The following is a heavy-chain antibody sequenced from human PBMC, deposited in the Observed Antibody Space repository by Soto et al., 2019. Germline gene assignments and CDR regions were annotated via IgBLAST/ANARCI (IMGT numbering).Heavy chain of an antibody. CDR2: INWNGGST. CDR3: ARGGESYYGAGGQKDGCYYYYYMDV. V-gene: IGHV3-20*01. J-gene: IGHJ6*03. CDR1: GFTFDDYG. D-gene: IGHD3-10*01. Sequence: EVQLVESGGGVVRPGGSLRLSCAASGFTFDDYGMSWVRQAPGKGLEWVSGINWNGGSTGYADSVKGRFTISRDNAENSMYLEVNSRSGDDTAVYHCARGGESYYGAGGQKDGCYYYYYMDVWGKGTTVTVSS.